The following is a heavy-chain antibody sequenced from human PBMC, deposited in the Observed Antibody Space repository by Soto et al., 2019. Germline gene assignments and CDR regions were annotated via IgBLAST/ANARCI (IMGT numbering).Heavy chain of an antibody. CDR3: ATDSSVGYGYGIDY. Sequence: QVQLVQSGAEVKKPGASVKVSCKVSGYTLTELSMHWVRQAPGKGLEWMGGFDPEDGETIYAQKFQGRVTMIEDTSTDTAYMELSSLRSEDTAVYYCATDSSVGYGYGIDYWGQGTLVTVSS. CDR2: FDPEDGET. V-gene: IGHV1-24*01. CDR1: GYTLTELS. D-gene: IGHD5-18*01. J-gene: IGHJ4*02.